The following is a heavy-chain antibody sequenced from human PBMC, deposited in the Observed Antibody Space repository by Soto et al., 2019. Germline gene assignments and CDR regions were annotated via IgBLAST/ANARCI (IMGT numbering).Heavy chain of an antibody. CDR1: GFDFEDYA. D-gene: IGHD3-22*01. J-gene: IGHJ3*01. CDR2: TNSDGTDS. CDR3: AKSLYYYDRNREGAFDA. V-gene: IGHV3-43D*04. Sequence: VKLVESGGIGVQTGGSLRLSCAAAGFDFEDYAMHWVRQVPGKGLEWVSLTNSDGTDSYYVDSVKGRFTISRDNAKRTLYLQMTSLRAEDTAVYYCAKSLYYYDRNREGAFDAWGHGTEVIVSS.